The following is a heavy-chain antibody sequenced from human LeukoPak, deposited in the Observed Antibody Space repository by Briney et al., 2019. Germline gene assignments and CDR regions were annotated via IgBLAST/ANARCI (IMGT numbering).Heavy chain of an antibody. Sequence: APVKVSCKASGYTFTSYYMHWVRQAPGQGLEWMGIINPSGGSTSYAQKFQGRVTMTRDMSTSTAYMELSSLRSEDTAVYYCARDHTRIAVAGTGSHWGQGTLVTVSS. CDR1: GYTFTSYY. D-gene: IGHD6-19*01. J-gene: IGHJ4*02. V-gene: IGHV1-46*01. CDR2: INPSGGST. CDR3: ARDHTRIAVAGTGSH.